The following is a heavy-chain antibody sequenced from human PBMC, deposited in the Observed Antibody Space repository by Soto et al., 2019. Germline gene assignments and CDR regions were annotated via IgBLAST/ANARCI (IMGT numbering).Heavy chain of an antibody. D-gene: IGHD1-26*01. CDR1: GGSISSSSYY. CDR3: ARHDREPDTPYYYYGMDV. CDR2: IYYSGST. V-gene: IGHV4-39*01. J-gene: IGHJ6*02. Sequence: SETLSLTCTVSGGSISSSSYYWGWIRQPPGKGLEWIGSIYYSGSTYYNPSLKSRVTISVDTSKNQFSLKLSSVTAADTAVYYCARHDREPDTPYYYYGMDVWGQGTTVTVSS.